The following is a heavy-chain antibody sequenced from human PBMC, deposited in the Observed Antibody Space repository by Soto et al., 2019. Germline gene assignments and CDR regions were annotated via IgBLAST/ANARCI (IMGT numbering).Heavy chain of an antibody. CDR2: FDPEDGET. V-gene: IGHV1-24*01. CDR1: GYTLTELS. J-gene: IGHJ4*02. CDR3: ATGLGHLGLFDY. Sequence: RASVKVSCKVSGYTLTELSMHWVRQAPGKGLEWMGGFDPEDGETIYAQKFQGRVTMTEDTSTDTAYMELSSLRSEDTAVYYCATGLGHLGLFDYWGQGTLVTVSS.